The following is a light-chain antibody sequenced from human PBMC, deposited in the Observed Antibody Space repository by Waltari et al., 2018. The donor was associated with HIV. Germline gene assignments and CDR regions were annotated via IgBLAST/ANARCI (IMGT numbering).Light chain of an antibody. J-gene: IGLJ2*01. CDR3: GTWDSGLRVVV. Sequence: QSVLTQPPSVSAAPGQTVTITCSGTSSNIGHNYVSWSPHLPGTAPQLLLDDNKKPPSVIPGRLSAAKSVTSATLVITGVRTGDEADYYCGTWDSGLRVVVFVEGTKLTVL. V-gene: IGLV1-51*01. CDR1: SSNIGHNY. CDR2: DNK.